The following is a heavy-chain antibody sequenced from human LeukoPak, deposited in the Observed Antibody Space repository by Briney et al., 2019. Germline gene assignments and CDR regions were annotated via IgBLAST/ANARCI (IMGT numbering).Heavy chain of an antibody. CDR2: INHSGST. D-gene: IGHD3-10*01. V-gene: IGHV4-34*01. CDR3: ARVGPGYYYGSGSYYNGRYFDY. CDR1: GGSFSGYY. Sequence: SETLSLTCAVYGGSFSGYYWSWIRQPPGKGLEWIGEINHSGSTNYNPSLKSRVTISVDTSKNQFSLKLSSVTAADTAVYYCARVGPGYYYGSGSYYNGRYFDYWGQGTLVTVSS. J-gene: IGHJ4*02.